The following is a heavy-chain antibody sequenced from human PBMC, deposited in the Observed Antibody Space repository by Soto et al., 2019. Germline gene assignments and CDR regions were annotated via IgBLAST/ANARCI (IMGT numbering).Heavy chain of an antibody. CDR1: GGSFSAYY. D-gene: IGHD6-19*01. CDR2: INHSGST. V-gene: IGHV4-34*01. J-gene: IGHJ4*02. CDR3: ARLALVGFFDY. Sequence: SETLSLTCAVYGGSFSAYYLSWIRQPPGKGLEWIGEINHSGSTNYNPSLKSRVTISVDTSKNQFSLKLSSVTAADTAVYYCARLALVGFFDYWGQGTLVTVSS.